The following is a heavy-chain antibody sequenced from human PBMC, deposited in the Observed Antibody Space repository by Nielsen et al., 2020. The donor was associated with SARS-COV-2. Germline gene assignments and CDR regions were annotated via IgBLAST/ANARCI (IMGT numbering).Heavy chain of an antibody. Sequence: GESLKISCAASGFPFVRYAMTWVRQAPGKGLEWVSSISGSGRSTYYADSVKGRFTISRDNDKKTLYLLMDSLRSEDTALYYCAKDLSDYYDASGYYYEPLDDWGQGTLVTVSS. D-gene: IGHD3-22*01. CDR1: GFPFVRYA. CDR2: ISGSGRST. J-gene: IGHJ4*02. V-gene: IGHV3-23*01. CDR3: AKDLSDYYDASGYYYEPLDD.